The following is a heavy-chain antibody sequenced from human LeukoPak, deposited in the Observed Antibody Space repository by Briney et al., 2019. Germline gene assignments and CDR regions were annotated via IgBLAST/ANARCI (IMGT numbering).Heavy chain of an antibody. J-gene: IGHJ4*02. Sequence: GGSLRLSCVASSFTFSDYWMHWVRQAPGKGLVWVSRINSDGSSTNYADSVKGRFTISRDNAKNTLYLQMNSLGAEDTAVYYCARFNYDSKYYDYWGQGTLVTVSS. CDR2: INSDGSST. D-gene: IGHD3-16*01. V-gene: IGHV3-74*01. CDR3: ARFNYDSKYYDY. CDR1: SFTFSDYW.